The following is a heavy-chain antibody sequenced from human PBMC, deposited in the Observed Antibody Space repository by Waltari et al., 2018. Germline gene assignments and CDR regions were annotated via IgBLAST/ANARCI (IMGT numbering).Heavy chain of an antibody. D-gene: IGHD6-19*01. J-gene: IGHJ4*02. CDR2: ISYDGSNK. V-gene: IGHV3-30*18. CDR3: AKDPSSGWSY. CDR1: GFTFSSYG. Sequence: QVQLVESGGGVVQPGRSLRLSCAASGFTFSSYGMHWVRQAPGKGLGWVAVISYDGSNKYYADSVKGRFTISRDNSKNTLYLQMNSLRAEDTAVYYCAKDPSSGWSYWGQGTLVTVSS.